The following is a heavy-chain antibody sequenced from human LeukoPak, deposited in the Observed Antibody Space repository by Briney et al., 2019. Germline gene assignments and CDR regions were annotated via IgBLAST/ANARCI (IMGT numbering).Heavy chain of an antibody. V-gene: IGHV3-23*01. CDR3: AKTLLYSSSSLESCFDY. D-gene: IGHD6-6*01. CDR1: GFTFSSYA. Sequence: GGSLRLSCAASGFTFSSYAMSWVRQAPGKGLEWVSAISGSGGSTYYADSVKGRFTTPRDNSKNTLYLKMNSLRAEDTAVYYCAKTLLYSSSSLESCFDYWGQGTLVTVSS. J-gene: IGHJ4*02. CDR2: ISGSGGST.